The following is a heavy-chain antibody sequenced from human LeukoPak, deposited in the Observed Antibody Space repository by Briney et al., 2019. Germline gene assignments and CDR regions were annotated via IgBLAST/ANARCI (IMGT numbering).Heavy chain of an antibody. CDR2: TIPMLGTA. V-gene: IGHV1-69*16. CDR1: GGSLSDYT. D-gene: IGHD3/OR15-3a*01. J-gene: IGHJ6*03. Sequence: ASVKVSCKASGGSLSDYTISWVRQAPGQGLEWVGGTIPMLGTAKYAQNFQGRVTITTDDSSSTVYMELSSLRFEDTASYFCARDGLLTRTGMDVWGKGTTVTVSS. CDR3: ARDGLLTRTGMDV.